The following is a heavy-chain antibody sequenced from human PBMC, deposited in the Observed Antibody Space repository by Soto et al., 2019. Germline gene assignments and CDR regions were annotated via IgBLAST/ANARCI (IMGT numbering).Heavy chain of an antibody. CDR1: GFTFSSYS. J-gene: IGHJ3*02. CDR2: ISSSSSYI. V-gene: IGHV3-21*01. D-gene: IGHD2-15*01. CDR3: ARDGCSGGSCLSIDAFDI. Sequence: PGGSLRLSCAASGFTFSSYSMNWVRQAPGKGLEWVSSISSSSSYIYYADSVKGRFTISRDNAKNSLYLQMNSLRAEDTAVYYCARDGCSGGSCLSIDAFDIWGQGTMVTVSS.